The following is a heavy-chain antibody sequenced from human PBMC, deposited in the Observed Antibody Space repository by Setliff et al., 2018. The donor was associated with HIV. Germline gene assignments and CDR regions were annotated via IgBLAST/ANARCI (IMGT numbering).Heavy chain of an antibody. CDR3: TREGTYSGTYWVRRVASFDI. D-gene: IGHD1-26*01. CDR2: LYYTGST. V-gene: IGHV4-39*02. CDR1: GGSISSSSYC. Sequence: PSETLSLTCTVSGGSISSSSYCWGWIRQPPGKGLEWIGSLYYTGSTYYNPSLTSRVTISVDASKNQFSLKLSSVSAADTAVYYCTREGTYSGTYWVRRVASFDIWGQGTMVTVS. J-gene: IGHJ3*02.